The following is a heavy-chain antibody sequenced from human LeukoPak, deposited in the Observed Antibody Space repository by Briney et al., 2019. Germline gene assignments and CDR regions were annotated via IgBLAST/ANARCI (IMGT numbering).Heavy chain of an antibody. D-gene: IGHD4-11*01. Sequence: GGSLRLSCAASGFTFSSYGMHWVRQAPGKGLVWVAVIWYDGSNKYYADSVKGRFTISRDNSKNTLYLQMNSLRAEDTAVYYCARGGTTALDYWGQGTLVTVSS. CDR3: ARGGTTALDY. J-gene: IGHJ4*02. V-gene: IGHV3-33*01. CDR1: GFTFSSYG. CDR2: IWYDGSNK.